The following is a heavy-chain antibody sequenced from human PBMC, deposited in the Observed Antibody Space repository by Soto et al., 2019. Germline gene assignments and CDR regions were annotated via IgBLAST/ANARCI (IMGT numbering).Heavy chain of an antibody. CDR2: IYYSGST. D-gene: IGHD5-18*01. CDR3: AVNTAMGPGYFDY. V-gene: IGHV4-59*01. J-gene: IGHJ4*02. Sequence: QVQLQESGPGLVKPSETLSLTCTVSGGSISSYYWSWIRQPPGKGLEWIGYIYYSGSTNYNPSLKSRVTISVDTSKNQFSLKLSSVTAADTAVYYCAVNTAMGPGYFDYWGQGTLVTVSS. CDR1: GGSISSYY.